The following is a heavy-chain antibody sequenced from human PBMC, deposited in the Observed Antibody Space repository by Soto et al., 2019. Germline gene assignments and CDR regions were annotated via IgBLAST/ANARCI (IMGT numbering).Heavy chain of an antibody. D-gene: IGHD2-2*01. CDR2: ISKSDYT. V-gene: IGHV3-21*01. Sequence: PGWSLRLSCAASGFTFSSYAISWVRQAPGKGLEWVSSISKSDYTYYSDSVKGRFTISRDNAKNSVSLQMNTLRVEDTAVYYCAREDSIIIPAVSDFWGQGTLVTVSS. J-gene: IGHJ4*02. CDR3: AREDSIIIPAVSDF. CDR1: GFTFSSYA.